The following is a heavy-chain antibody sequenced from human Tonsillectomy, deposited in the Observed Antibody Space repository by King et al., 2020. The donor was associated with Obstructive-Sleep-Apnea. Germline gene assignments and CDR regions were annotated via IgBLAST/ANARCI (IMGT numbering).Heavy chain of an antibody. CDR3: ARAKGYCSSTSCYPREFDP. CDR1: GGSFSGYY. CDR2: INHSGST. V-gene: IGHV4-34*01. Sequence: VQLQQWGAGLLKPSETLSLTCAVYGGSFSGYYWSWIRQPPGKGLEWIGEINHSGSTNYNPSLKSRVTISVDTSKNQSSLKLSSVTAADTAVYYCARAKGYCSSTSCYPREFDPWGQGTLVTVSS. D-gene: IGHD2-2*01. J-gene: IGHJ5*02.